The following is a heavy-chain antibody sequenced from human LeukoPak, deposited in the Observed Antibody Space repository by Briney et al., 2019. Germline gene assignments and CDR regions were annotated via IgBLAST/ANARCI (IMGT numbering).Heavy chain of an antibody. J-gene: IGHJ5*02. D-gene: IGHD3-22*01. CDR1: GGTFSSYA. CDR2: IIPIFGTA. V-gene: IGHV1-69*13. Sequence: ASVKVSCKASGGTFSSYAISWVRQAPGQGLEWMGGIIPIFGTANYAQKFQGRVTITADESTSTAYMELSSLRSEDTAVYYCARVPPDLRYYYDSSGYYPHYYFDAWGQGTLVTVSS. CDR3: ARVPPDLRYYYDSSGYYPHYYFDA.